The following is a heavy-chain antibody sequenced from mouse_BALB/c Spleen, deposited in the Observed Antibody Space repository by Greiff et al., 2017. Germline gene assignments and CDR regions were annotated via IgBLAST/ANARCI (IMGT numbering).Heavy chain of an antibody. CDR1: GFSLTSYG. CDR3: ARVGIYYGSSLYAMDY. D-gene: IGHD1-1*01. Sequence: QVQLKESGPGLVAPSQSLSITCTVSGFSLTSYGVHWVRQPPGKGLEWLGVIWAGGSTNYNSALMSRLSISKDNSKSQVFLKMNSLQTDDTAMYYCARVGIYYGSSLYAMDYWGQGTSVTVSS. V-gene: IGHV2-9*02. J-gene: IGHJ4*01. CDR2: IWAGGST.